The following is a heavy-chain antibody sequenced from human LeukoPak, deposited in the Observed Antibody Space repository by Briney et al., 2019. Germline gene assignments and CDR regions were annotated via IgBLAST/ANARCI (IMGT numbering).Heavy chain of an antibody. J-gene: IGHJ3*02. CDR1: GYTFSDYY. CDR2: IDPNNGGT. CDR3: ARGEYRSGYKSDAFDI. V-gene: IGHV1-2*02. D-gene: IGHD6-19*01. Sequence: ASVKVSCKASGYTFSDYYIHWLRQAPGQPFEWMGWIDPNNGGTKIAQKFQGRVTMTRDASITTDYMDLSGLSSDDAAVYYCARGEYRSGYKSDAFDIWGQGTMVTVS.